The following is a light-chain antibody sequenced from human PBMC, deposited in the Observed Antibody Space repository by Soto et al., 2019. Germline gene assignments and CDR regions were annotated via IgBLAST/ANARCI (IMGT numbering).Light chain of an antibody. CDR3: QQYDNLLPLT. CDR1: QDISNY. Sequence: DIQMTQSPSSLSASVGDRVTITCQASQDISNYLKWYQQKPGKAPKLLIYDASNLETGVPSRCSRSGSATDFTFTISSLQPEDIATYYCQQYDNLLPLTFGGGTKVEIK. V-gene: IGKV1-33*01. CDR2: DAS. J-gene: IGKJ4*01.